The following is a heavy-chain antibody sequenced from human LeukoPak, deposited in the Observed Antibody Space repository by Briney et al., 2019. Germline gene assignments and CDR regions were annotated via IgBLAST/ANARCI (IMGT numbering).Heavy chain of an antibody. V-gene: IGHV1-18*01. Sequence: ASVKVSCKASGYTFTSYGISWVRQAPGQGLEWMGWISAYNGNTKHAQKVQGGVTMTTDTSTSTAYMELRSLRSDDTAVYYCARGFPPRRNYDSSGYYSYYFDYWGQGTLVTVSS. CDR3: ARGFPPRRNYDSSGYYSYYFDY. CDR1: GYTFTSYG. CDR2: ISAYNGNT. D-gene: IGHD3-22*01. J-gene: IGHJ4*02.